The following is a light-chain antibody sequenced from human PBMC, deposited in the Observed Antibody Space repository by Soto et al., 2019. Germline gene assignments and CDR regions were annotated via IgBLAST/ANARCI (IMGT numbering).Light chain of an antibody. CDR3: QQYDNWPPT. V-gene: IGKV3-15*01. J-gene: IGKJ5*01. Sequence: EIVMTQSHATLSVSPGERAPLXGRASQSLRSDLAWYQQKPGQAPRLLIYGASTRATDIPARFSGSGSGTEFTLTISSLQSEDFAVYYCQQYDNWPPTFGQGTRLEIK. CDR2: GAS. CDR1: QSLRSD.